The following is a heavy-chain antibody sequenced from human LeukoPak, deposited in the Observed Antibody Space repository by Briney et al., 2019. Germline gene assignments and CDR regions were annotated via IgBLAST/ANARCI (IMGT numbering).Heavy chain of an antibody. CDR1: GGTFSSYA. Sequence: SVKVSCKASGGTFSSYAISWVRQAPGQGLEWMGRIIPIFGIANYAQKFQGRVTITADKSTSTAHMELSSLRSEDTAVYYCARDQSRGRGYSYGRRGAYYYGMDVWGQGTTVTVSS. J-gene: IGHJ6*02. V-gene: IGHV1-69*04. CDR3: ARDQSRGRGYSYGRRGAYYYGMDV. CDR2: IIPIFGIA. D-gene: IGHD5-18*01.